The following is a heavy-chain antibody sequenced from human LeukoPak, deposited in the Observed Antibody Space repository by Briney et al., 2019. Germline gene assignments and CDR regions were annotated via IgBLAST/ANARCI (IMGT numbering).Heavy chain of an antibody. Sequence: PSETLSLTCTVSGGSISSSYYWGWIRQPPGKGLEWIGSIYYSGSTYYNPSLKSRVTISVDTSKNQFSLKLSSVTAADTAVYYCARHPNQYYFDYWGQGTLVTVSS. CDR3: ARHPNQYYFDY. D-gene: IGHD1-14*01. CDR2: IYYSGST. V-gene: IGHV4-39*01. J-gene: IGHJ4*02. CDR1: GGSISSSYY.